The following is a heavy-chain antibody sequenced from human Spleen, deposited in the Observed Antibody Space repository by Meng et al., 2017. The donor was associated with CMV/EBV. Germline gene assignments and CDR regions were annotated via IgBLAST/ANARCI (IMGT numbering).Heavy chain of an antibody. D-gene: IGHD3-22*01. CDR2: ISGSGGST. Sequence: GESLKISCAASGFTFSSYAMSWVRQAPGKGLEWASAISGSGGSTYYADSVKGLFTISRDNSKNTLYLQMNSLRAEDTAVYYCAKEGGDYYDSSGYYLNWYFDLWGRGTLVTVSS. V-gene: IGHV3-23*01. CDR3: AKEGGDYYDSSGYYLNWYFDL. J-gene: IGHJ2*01. CDR1: GFTFSSYA.